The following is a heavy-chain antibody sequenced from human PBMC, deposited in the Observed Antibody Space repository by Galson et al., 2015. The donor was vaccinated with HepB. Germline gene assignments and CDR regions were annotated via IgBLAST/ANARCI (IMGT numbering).Heavy chain of an antibody. Sequence: SLRLSCAASGFTFSTYGMHWVRQAPGKGLEWVALISYDGSNKYYADSVKGRFTISRDDPKNTLYLQMNSLRAEDTAVYYCAKEEYLKRIDYFDYWGQGTLVTVFS. D-gene: IGHD2-2*01. J-gene: IGHJ4*02. CDR1: GFTFSTYG. V-gene: IGHV3-30*18. CDR3: AKEEYLKRIDYFDY. CDR2: ISYDGSNK.